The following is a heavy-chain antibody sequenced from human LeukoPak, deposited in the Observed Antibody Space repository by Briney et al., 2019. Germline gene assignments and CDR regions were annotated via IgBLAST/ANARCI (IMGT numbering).Heavy chain of an antibody. CDR2: INHSGST. V-gene: IGHV4-34*01. J-gene: IGHJ4*02. CDR3: ARTPYCTNGICYQRNYFDY. Sequence: PSETLSLTCAVYGGSFSGYYWSWIRQPPGKGLEWIGEINHSGSTNYNPSLKSRVTMSVDTSKSQFSLKLSSVTAADTAVYYCARTPYCTNGICYQRNYFDYWGQGNLVTVSS. CDR1: GGSFSGYY. D-gene: IGHD2-8*01.